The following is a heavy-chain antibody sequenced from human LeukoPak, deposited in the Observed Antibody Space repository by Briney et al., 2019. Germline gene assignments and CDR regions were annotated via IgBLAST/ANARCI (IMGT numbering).Heavy chain of an antibody. CDR1: GFTFSSYG. CDR3: ARAYCSGGSCYKPLDY. J-gene: IGHJ4*02. D-gene: IGHD2-15*01. Sequence: PGGSLRLSCAASGFTFSSYGMHWVRQAPGKGLEWVAFIRYDGSNKYYADSVKGRFTISRDNSKNTLYLQMNSLRAEDTAVYYCARAYCSGGSCYKPLDYWGQGTLVTVSS. CDR2: IRYDGSNK. V-gene: IGHV3-30*02.